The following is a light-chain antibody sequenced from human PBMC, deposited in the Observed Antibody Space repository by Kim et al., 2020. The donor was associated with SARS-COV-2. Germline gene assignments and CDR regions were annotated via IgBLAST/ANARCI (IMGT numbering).Light chain of an antibody. CDR2: KAS. CDR3: QQYNSFSQT. Sequence: DIQMTQSPSTLSASVGDRVTITCRASQSIGTFLAWYQQKPGKAPHLLIFKASNLESGVPSRFSGSGSGTEFTLTISSLQPDDFATYYCQQYNSFSQTFGQGTKVDI. J-gene: IGKJ1*01. CDR1: QSIGTF. V-gene: IGKV1-5*03.